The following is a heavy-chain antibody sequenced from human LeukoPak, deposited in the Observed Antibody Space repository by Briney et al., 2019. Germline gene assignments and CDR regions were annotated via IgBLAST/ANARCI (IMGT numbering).Heavy chain of an antibody. Sequence: GGSLRLSCAASGFTFSSYWMSWVRQAPGKGLEWVANIKQDGSEKYYVDCVKGRFTISRDNAKNSLYLQMNSLRAEDTAVYYCARVDIVVVPAAISGKGYYYYYYMDVWGKGTTVTVSS. CDR1: GFTFSSYW. J-gene: IGHJ6*03. CDR3: ARVDIVVVPAAISGKGYYYYYYMDV. V-gene: IGHV3-7*01. D-gene: IGHD2-2*02. CDR2: IKQDGSEK.